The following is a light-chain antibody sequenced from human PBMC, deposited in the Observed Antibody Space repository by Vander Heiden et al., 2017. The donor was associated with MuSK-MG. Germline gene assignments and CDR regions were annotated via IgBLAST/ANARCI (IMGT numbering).Light chain of an antibody. Sequence: EIVLTQSPGTLSLSPGERATLSCRASQSVSSSYLAWYQQKPGQPPRLLMYGASSRATGIPDRFSGSGSGTDFTLTISRLEPEDFAVYYCQQYGSSPGYTFGQGTKLEIK. V-gene: IGKV3-20*01. CDR2: GAS. CDR1: QSVSSSY. CDR3: QQYGSSPGYT. J-gene: IGKJ2*01.